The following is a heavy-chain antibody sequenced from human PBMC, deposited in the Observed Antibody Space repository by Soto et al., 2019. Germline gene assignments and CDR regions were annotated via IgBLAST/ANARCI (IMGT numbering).Heavy chain of an antibody. Sequence: SETLSLTCTVSGGSISSYYWSWIRQPPGKGLEWIGYIYYSGSTYYNPSLKSRVTISVDTSKNQFSLKLSSVTAADTAVYYCARAAGLDWLSIGYYGMDVWGQGTTVTVSS. V-gene: IGHV4-59*12. CDR1: GGSISSYY. CDR3: ARAAGLDWLSIGYYGMDV. CDR2: IYYSGST. J-gene: IGHJ6*02. D-gene: IGHD3-9*01.